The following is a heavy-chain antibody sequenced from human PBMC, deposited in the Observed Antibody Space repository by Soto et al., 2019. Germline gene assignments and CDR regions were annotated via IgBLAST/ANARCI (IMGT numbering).Heavy chain of an antibody. J-gene: IGHJ4*02. CDR2: IWYDGSNK. D-gene: IGHD1-26*01. CDR3: ARGKAGATFYFDY. V-gene: IGHV3-33*01. Sequence: QVQLVESGGGVVQPGRSLRLSCAASGFTFSSYGMHWVRQAPGKGLEWVAVIWYDGSNKYYADSVKGRFTISRDNSKNTLYMQMNSLRAEDTAVYYCARGKAGATFYFDYWGQGTLVTVSS. CDR1: GFTFSSYG.